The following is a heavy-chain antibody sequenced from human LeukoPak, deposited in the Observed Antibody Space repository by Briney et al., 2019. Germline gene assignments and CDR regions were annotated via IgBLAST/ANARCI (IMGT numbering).Heavy chain of an antibody. CDR1: GFTFSGYG. D-gene: IGHD6-19*01. J-gene: IGHJ3*02. CDR2: ISYDGSNK. V-gene: IGHV3-30*18. CDR3: AKDGSGGWYNAGAFDI. Sequence: PGGSLRLSCAASGFTFSGYGMHWVRQAPGKGLEWGAVISYDGSNKYYADSVKGRFTISRDNSKNALYLQMNSLRAEDTAVYYCAKDGSGGWYNAGAFDIWGQGTMVTVSS.